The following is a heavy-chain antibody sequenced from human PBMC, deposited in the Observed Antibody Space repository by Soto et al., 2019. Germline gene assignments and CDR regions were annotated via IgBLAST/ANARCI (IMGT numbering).Heavy chain of an antibody. CDR3: ATNPNDYLWGTYLPHFDH. V-gene: IGHV3-21*01. CDR1: GFTFSAHN. J-gene: IGHJ4*02. CDR2: ISGTSSYV. D-gene: IGHD3-16*01. Sequence: EVQLVESGGGLVKPGGSLRLSCVASGFTFSAHNMNWVRRPPGKGLEWVSSISGTSSYVYYTGSVKGRFTISRDNAKNSLYMQMDSLRAEDTAVYYCATNPNDYLWGTYLPHFDHWGQGILVTVSS.